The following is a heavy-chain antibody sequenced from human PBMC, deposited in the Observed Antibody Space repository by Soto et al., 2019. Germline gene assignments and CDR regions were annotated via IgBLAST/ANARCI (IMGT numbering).Heavy chain of an antibody. CDR1: GYTFTSHA. J-gene: IGHJ5*02. V-gene: IGHV1-3*05. CDR2: INAGNGNT. CDR3: ARDGIAAAGTSWFDP. Sequence: QVQLVQSGAEEKKPGASVKVSCKASGYTFTSHAMQWVRQAPGQRLEWMGWINAGNGNTKYSQKFQGRVTITTDTSASTAYMELSSLRSEDTAVYYCARDGIAAAGTSWFDPWGQGTLVTVSS. D-gene: IGHD6-13*01.